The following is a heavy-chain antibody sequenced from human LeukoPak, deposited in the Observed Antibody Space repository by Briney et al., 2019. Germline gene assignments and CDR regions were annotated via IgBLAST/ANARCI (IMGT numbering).Heavy chain of an antibody. D-gene: IGHD5-12*01. J-gene: IGHJ4*02. CDR3: ARCIMGYSGYDLDY. V-gene: IGHV3-23*01. CDR1: GFTFSSYA. Sequence: GGSLRLSWAAAGFTFSSYAMSWVRQAPGKVLEWVSSINGNGGRAYYADSVRGRFTISRDNSKDTVYLQMNSLRAEDTAVYYWARCIMGYSGYDLDYWGQGTLVTVSS. CDR2: INGNGGRA.